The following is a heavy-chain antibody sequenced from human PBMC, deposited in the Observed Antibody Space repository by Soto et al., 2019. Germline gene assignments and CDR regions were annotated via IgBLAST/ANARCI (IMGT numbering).Heavy chain of an antibody. V-gene: IGHV1-3*01. CDR2: INAGHGNT. D-gene: IGHD1-26*01. J-gene: IGHJ6*02. CDR1: GYTFTTYA. CDR3: AKGGAIVAAGTRVYLYNAMNV. Sequence: GASVKVSCKASGYTFTTYAIHWVRQAPGQRPEWMGWINAGHGNTKYSQKFQGRVTMNRDTSIGTAYMELRGLTSDDTAEYYCAKGGAIVAAGTRVYLYNAMNVWGQGTTVTVSS.